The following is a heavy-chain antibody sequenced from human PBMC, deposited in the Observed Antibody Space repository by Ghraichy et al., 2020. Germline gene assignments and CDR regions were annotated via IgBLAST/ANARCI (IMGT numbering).Heavy chain of an antibody. J-gene: IGHJ6*02. Sequence: GGSLRLSCAASGFTVSTNYMSWVRQAPGKGLDCVSVIYSGGTTYYADSVKGRFTVSRDNSKNTLYLQMNSLRAEDTAIYYCARASPSGRFFDWGGHVWGQGTTVTVSS. CDR2: IYSGGTT. CDR1: GFTVSTNY. CDR3: ARASPSGRFFDWGGHV. D-gene: IGHD3-9*01. V-gene: IGHV3-53*01.